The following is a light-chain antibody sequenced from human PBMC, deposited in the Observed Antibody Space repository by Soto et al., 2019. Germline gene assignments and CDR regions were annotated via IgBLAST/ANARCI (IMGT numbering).Light chain of an antibody. CDR2: GNN. V-gene: IGLV1-40*01. Sequence: QSVLTQPPSVSGAPGQRVIISCTGSSSNIGAGYNVHWYHHLPGTAPKLLIYGNNNRPSGVPDRFSGSKSGTSASLAITGLQAEDEADYYCQSYDSSLSGWVFGGGTKLTVL. CDR1: SSNIGAGYN. J-gene: IGLJ3*02. CDR3: QSYDSSLSGWV.